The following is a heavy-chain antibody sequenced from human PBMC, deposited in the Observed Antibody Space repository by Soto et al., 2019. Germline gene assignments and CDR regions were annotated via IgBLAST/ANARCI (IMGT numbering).Heavy chain of an antibody. D-gene: IGHD1-7*01. V-gene: IGHV4-34*01. CDR3: ARSSPYNWNYFGSNAFDI. J-gene: IGHJ3*02. Sequence: SETLSLTCAVYGGSFSGYYWSWIRQPPGKGLEWIGEINHSGSTNYNPSLKSRVTISVDTSKNQFSLKLSSVTAADTAVYYCARSSPYNWNYFGSNAFDIWGQGTMVTVSS. CDR1: GGSFSGYY. CDR2: INHSGST.